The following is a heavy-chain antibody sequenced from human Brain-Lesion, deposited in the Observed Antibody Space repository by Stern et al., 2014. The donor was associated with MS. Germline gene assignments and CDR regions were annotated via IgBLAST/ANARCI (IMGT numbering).Heavy chain of an antibody. V-gene: IGHV4-61*02. D-gene: IGHD2-2*01. CDR2: IFNSGST. J-gene: IGHJ6*02. Sequence: VQLVESGPGLVKPSQTLSLSCTVSGGSISSGGYSWSWIRQPAGKGLEWIGRIFNSGSTSYTPSLKSRAPISIDTSKNQFSLRLTSMTAADTAVYYCARGRVVPGFQYYATDVWGQGTTVIVSS. CDR3: ARGRVVPGFQYYATDV. CDR1: GGSISSGGYS.